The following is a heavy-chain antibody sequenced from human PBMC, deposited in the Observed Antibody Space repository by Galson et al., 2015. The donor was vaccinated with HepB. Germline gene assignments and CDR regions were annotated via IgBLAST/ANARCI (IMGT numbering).Heavy chain of an antibody. D-gene: IGHD6-6*01. CDR3: AKDTSSSPYYYYYMDV. CDR2: ISGSGDST. J-gene: IGHJ6*03. CDR1: GFTFSSSA. Sequence: SLRLSCAASGFTFSSSAMSWVRQAPGKGLEWVSAISGSGDSTYYADSLKGRITISRDNSKNTLYLQMNSLRAEDTAVYYCAKDTSSSPYYYYYMDVWGKGTTVTVSS. V-gene: IGHV3-23*01.